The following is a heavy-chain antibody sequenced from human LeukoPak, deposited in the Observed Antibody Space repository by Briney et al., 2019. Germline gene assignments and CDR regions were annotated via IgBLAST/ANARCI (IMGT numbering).Heavy chain of an antibody. CDR2: VSGSGGST. CDR1: AFTFRPYA. D-gene: IGHD5-18*01. V-gene: IGHV3-23*01. CDR3: AKVAASRGYTYVAN. Sequence: GGSLRLSCAASAFTFRPYAMIWVRQAPGKGLEWVSTVSGSGGSTYYADSVKGRFTISRDNSNNTLYLQMNSLRAEDTAVYYCAKVAASRGYTYVANWGQGTLVTVSS. J-gene: IGHJ4*02.